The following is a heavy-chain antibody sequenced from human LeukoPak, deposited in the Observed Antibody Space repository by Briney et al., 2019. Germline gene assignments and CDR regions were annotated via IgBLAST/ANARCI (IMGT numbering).Heavy chain of an antibody. CDR2: IYSGGST. CDR3: ARDNSVYSYGYYYYYMDV. Sequence: GGSLRLSCAASGFTVSSNYMSWVRQAPGKGLEWVSVIYSGGSTYYADSVKGRFTISRDNSKNTLYLQMNSLRAEDTAVYYCARDNSVYSYGYYYYYMDVWGRGTTVTVSS. D-gene: IGHD5-18*01. V-gene: IGHV3-66*01. J-gene: IGHJ6*03. CDR1: GFTVSSNY.